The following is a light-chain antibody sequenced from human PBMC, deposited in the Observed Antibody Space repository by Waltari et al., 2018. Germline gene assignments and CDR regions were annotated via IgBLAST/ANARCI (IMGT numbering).Light chain of an antibody. CDR3: ATWDDSLSGRV. CDR1: TSNIGTNT. J-gene: IGLJ3*02. Sequence: QSVLTQPPSTSGTPGQRVTISCSVSTSNIGTNTVTWYQLLPGTAPKTVIFANYHRPSSVPARFSASKSGTSASLVISGLQYEDEADYFCATWDDSLSGRVFGGGTKVTVL. V-gene: IGLV1-44*01. CDR2: ANY.